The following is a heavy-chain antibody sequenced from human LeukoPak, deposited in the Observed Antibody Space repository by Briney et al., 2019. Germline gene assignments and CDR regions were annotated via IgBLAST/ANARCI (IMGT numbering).Heavy chain of an antibody. J-gene: IGHJ4*02. CDR2: ISSRDSTT. Sequence: GGSLRLSCAASGFTFRRYWLSLVRAAPGKGLEWVSGISSRDSTTHYADSVQGRFTISRDKSRNTLSLQMNNLSAADTAIYYCANYAGVDGVDEPFEFWGQGTLVTVSS. CDR1: GFTFRRYW. D-gene: IGHD1-14*01. V-gene: IGHV3-23*01. CDR3: ANYAGVDGVDEPFEF.